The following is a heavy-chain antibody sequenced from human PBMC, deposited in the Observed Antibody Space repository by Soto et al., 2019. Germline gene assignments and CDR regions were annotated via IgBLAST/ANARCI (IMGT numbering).Heavy chain of an antibody. J-gene: IGHJ3*02. Sequence: QVQLVESGGGVVQPGRSLRLSCAASGFTFSSYGMHWVRQAPGKGLEWVAVISYDGSNKYYADSVKGRFTISRDNSKNTLYLQMDSLRAEDTAVYYCAKDGAAAGVDDAFDIWGQGTMVTVSS. CDR1: GFTFSSYG. D-gene: IGHD6-13*01. CDR2: ISYDGSNK. CDR3: AKDGAAAGVDDAFDI. V-gene: IGHV3-30*18.